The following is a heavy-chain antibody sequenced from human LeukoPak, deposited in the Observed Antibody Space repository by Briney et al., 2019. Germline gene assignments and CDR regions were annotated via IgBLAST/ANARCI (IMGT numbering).Heavy chain of an antibody. V-gene: IGHV4-34*01. CDR2: INHSGST. CDR1: GGSFSGYY. J-gene: IGHJ4*02. Sequence: SETLSLTCAVYGGSFSGYYWSWIRQPPGKGLEWIGEINHSGSTNYNPSLKSRVTISVDTSKNQFSLKLSSVTAADTAVYYCARSGGTWIYNYWGQGTLVTVSS. D-gene: IGHD1-7*01. CDR3: ARSGGTWIYNY.